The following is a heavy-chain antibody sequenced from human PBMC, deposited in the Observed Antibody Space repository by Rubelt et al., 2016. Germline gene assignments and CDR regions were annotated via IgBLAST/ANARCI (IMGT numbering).Heavy chain of an antibody. CDR1: GGTFSSYA. CDR3: ASLSSSSHDAFDI. D-gene: IGHD6-6*01. CDR2: IYPGDSDT. Sequence: VQLVQSGAEVKKPGSSVKVSCKASGGTFSSYAISWVRQAPGQGLEWMGIIYPGDSDTRYSPSFQGQVTISADKSISTAYLQWSSLKASDTAMYYCASLSSSSHDAFDIWGQGTMVTVSS. J-gene: IGHJ3*02. V-gene: IGHV5-51*01.